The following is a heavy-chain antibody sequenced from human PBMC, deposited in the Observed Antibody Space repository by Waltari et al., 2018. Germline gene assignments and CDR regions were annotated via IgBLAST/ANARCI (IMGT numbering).Heavy chain of an antibody. Sequence: QVQLQESGPRLVKPSQTLSLPCPVSVVPISSDSSYLPWIRPPAGKGLEWIGRIYTSENTNYNPSLKSPVTISVDTSKNQFSLKLSFVTAADTAVYYCASLDRHGYFGYWGQGTLVTVSS. CDR3: ASLDRHGYFGY. J-gene: IGHJ4*02. CDR2: IYTSENT. V-gene: IGHV4-61*02. CDR1: VVPISSDSSY.